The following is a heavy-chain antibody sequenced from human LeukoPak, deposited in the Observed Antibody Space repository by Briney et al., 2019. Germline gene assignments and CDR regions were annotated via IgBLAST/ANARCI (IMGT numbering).Heavy chain of an antibody. Sequence: GGSLRLSCAASGFTFSSYSMNWVRQAPGKGLEWVSYISSSSSTIYYADSVKGRFTISRDNAKNSLYLQMNSLRAEDTAVYYCASEYCSSTSCEGYFDYWGQGTLVTVSS. J-gene: IGHJ4*02. CDR2: ISSSSSTI. CDR1: GFTFSSYS. CDR3: ASEYCSSTSCEGYFDY. D-gene: IGHD2-2*01. V-gene: IGHV3-48*01.